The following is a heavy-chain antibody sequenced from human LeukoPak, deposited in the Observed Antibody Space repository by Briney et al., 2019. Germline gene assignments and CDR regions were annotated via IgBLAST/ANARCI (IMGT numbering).Heavy chain of an antibody. J-gene: IGHJ4*02. CDR1: GGSISSYY. Sequence: SQTLSLTCTVSGGSISSYYWSWIRQPPGKGLEWIGYIYYSGSTNYNPSLKSRVTISVDTSKNQFSLKLSSVTAADTAVYYCARGMYTIFGVVIRGYYFDYWGQGTLVTVSS. CDR3: ARGMYTIFGVVIRGYYFDY. CDR2: IYYSGST. D-gene: IGHD3-3*01. V-gene: IGHV4-59*12.